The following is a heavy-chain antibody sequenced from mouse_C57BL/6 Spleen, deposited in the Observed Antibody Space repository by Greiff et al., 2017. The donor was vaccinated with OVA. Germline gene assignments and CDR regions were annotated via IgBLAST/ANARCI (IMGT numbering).Heavy chain of an antibody. CDR1: GFTFSSYA. J-gene: IGHJ2*01. Sequence: EVQLVESGGGLVKPGGSLKLSCAASGFTFSSYAMSWVRQTPEKRLEWVATISDGGSYTYYPDNVKGRFTISRDNAKNNLYLQMSHLKSEDTAMYYCARDWDYDYDGVYYFDYWGQGTTLTVSS. V-gene: IGHV5-4*01. CDR3: ARDWDYDYDGVYYFDY. CDR2: ISDGGSYT. D-gene: IGHD2-4*01.